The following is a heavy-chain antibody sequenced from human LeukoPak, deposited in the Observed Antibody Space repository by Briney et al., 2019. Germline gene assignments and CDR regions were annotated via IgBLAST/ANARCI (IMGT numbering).Heavy chain of an antibody. CDR2: IIPTFGTA. CDR1: GGTFSSYA. Sequence: GSSVKVSCKASGGTFSSYAISWVRQAPGQGLGWMGRIIPTFGTANYAQKFQGRVTITTDESTSTAYVELSSLRSEDTAVYYCARWNTVTTFFDYWGQGTLVTVSS. CDR3: ARWNTVTTFFDY. D-gene: IGHD4-17*01. V-gene: IGHV1-69*05. J-gene: IGHJ4*02.